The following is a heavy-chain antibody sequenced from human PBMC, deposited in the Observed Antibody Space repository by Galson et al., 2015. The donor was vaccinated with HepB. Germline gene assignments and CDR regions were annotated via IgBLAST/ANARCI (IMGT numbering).Heavy chain of an antibody. CDR3: ARVRWTVAGDWYFDL. D-gene: IGHD6-19*01. V-gene: IGHV4-34*01. J-gene: IGHJ2*01. Sequence: ETLSLTCAVYGGSFSGYYWSWIRQPPGKGLEWIGEINHSGSTNYNPSLKSRVTISVDTSKNQFSLKLSSVTAADTAVYYCARVRWTVAGDWYFDLWGRGTLVTVSS. CDR2: INHSGST. CDR1: GGSFSGYY.